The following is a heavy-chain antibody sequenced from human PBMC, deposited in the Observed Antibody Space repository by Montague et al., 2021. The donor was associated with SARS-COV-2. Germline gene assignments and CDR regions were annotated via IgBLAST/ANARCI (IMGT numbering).Heavy chain of an antibody. D-gene: IGHD3-10*01. CDR3: ARGQHDSGDYWGGFYYFDY. CDR2: INDSGST. CDR1: DGSFRGFY. Sequence: SETRSLTCTVSDGSFRGFYLNWIRQSPGKALEWIGYINDSGSTRHNPSLKGRVTISLLTPGNRVSLDLSSVTAADTAVYYCARGQHDSGDYWGGFYYFDYWGQGALVTVSS. V-gene: IGHV4-59*01. J-gene: IGHJ4*02.